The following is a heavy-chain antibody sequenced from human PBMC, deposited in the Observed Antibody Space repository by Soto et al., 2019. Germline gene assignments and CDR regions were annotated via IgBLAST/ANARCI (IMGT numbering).Heavy chain of an antibody. CDR1: GFTFSSYS. CDR3: ARGLVVVPAAMPAGNWFDP. D-gene: IGHD2-2*01. CDR2: ISSSSSTI. Sequence: GGSLRLCCAASGFTFSSYSMNWVRQAPGKGLEWVSYISSSSSTIYYADSVKGRFTISRDNAKNSLYLQMNSLRAEDTAVYYSARGLVVVPAAMPAGNWFDPWGQGTLVTVSS. V-gene: IGHV3-48*01. J-gene: IGHJ5*02.